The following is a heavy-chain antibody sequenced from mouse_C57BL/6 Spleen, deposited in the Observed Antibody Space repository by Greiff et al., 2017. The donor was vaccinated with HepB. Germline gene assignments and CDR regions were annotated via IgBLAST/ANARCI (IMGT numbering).Heavy chain of an antibody. CDR3: ARMEGYGGYAMDY. Sequence: QVQLQQPGAELVKPGASVKLSCKASGYTFTSYWMQWVKQRPGQGLEWIGEIDPSDSYTNYNQKFKGKATLTVDTSSSTAYMQLSSLTSEDSAVYYCARMEGYGGYAMDYWGQGTSVTVSS. CDR1: GYTFTSYW. CDR2: IDPSDSYT. V-gene: IGHV1-50*01. D-gene: IGHD1-1*02. J-gene: IGHJ4*01.